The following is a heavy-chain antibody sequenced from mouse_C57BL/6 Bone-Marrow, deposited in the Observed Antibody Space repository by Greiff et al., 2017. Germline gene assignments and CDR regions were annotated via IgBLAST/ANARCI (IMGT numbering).Heavy chain of an antibody. V-gene: IGHV1-82*01. CDR3: AREGDSSGSSDY. CDR1: GYAFSSSW. Sequence: VQLQQSGPELVKPGASVKISCKASGYAFSSSWMNWVKQRPGKGLEWIGRIYPGDGDTNYNGKFKGKATLTADKSSSTAYMQLSSLTSEDSAVYFCAREGDSSGSSDYWGQGTTLTVSS. J-gene: IGHJ2*01. CDR2: IYPGDGDT. D-gene: IGHD3-2*02.